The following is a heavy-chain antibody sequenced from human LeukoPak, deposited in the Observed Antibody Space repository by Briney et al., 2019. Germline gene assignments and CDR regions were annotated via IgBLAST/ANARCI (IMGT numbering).Heavy chain of an antibody. CDR3: ARGVTMIVVVIHDWYFDL. V-gene: IGHV4-39*01. J-gene: IGHJ2*01. D-gene: IGHD3-22*01. Sequence: PSETLSLTCTVSGGSISSSSYYWGWIRQPPGKGLEWIGSIYYTRSTYYNPSLKSRVTISVDTSKNQFSLKLTSVTAADTAVYYCARGVTMIVVVIHDWYFDLWGRGTLVTVSS. CDR1: GGSISSSSYY. CDR2: IYYTRST.